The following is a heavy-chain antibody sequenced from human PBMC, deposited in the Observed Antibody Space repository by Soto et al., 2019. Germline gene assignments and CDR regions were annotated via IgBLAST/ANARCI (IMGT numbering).Heavy chain of an antibody. CDR3: ARDGEAAAGGWFDP. CDR1: GGSISSGGYY. V-gene: IGHV4-31*03. D-gene: IGHD6-13*01. J-gene: IGHJ5*02. CDR2: IYYSGST. Sequence: QVQLQESGPGLVKPSQTLSLTCTVSGGSISSGGYYWSWIRQHPGKGLEWIGYIYYSGSTYYNPSLKSRVTISVDTSKNQFSLKLSSVTAADTAVYYCARDGEAAAGGWFDPWGQGTLVTVSS.